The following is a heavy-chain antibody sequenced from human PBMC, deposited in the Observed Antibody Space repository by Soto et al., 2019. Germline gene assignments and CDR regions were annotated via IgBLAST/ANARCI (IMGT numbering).Heavy chain of an antibody. CDR1: GYTFTSYG. Sequence: QVQLVQSGAEVKKPGASVKVSCKASGYTFTSYGISWVRQAPGQGLEWMGWISAYNGNTNYAQKPQGRVTMTKETSKSTADMELRSLTSNHTSVYYCARDRPRSRISSWLPAFHYWGQGTLVTVSS. V-gene: IGHV1-18*01. CDR2: ISAYNGNT. J-gene: IGHJ4*02. D-gene: IGHD6-13*01. CDR3: ARDRPRSRISSWLPAFHY.